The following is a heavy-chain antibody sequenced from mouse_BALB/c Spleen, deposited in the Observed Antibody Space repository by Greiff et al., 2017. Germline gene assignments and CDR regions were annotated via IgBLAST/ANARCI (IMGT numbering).Heavy chain of an antibody. J-gene: IGHJ4*01. Sequence: EVMLVESGGGLVKPGGSLKLSCAASGFAFSSYDMSWVRQTPEKRLEWVAYISSGGGSTYYPDTVKGRFTISRDNAKNTLYLQMSSLKSEDTAMYYCARHRRDYDYYAMDYWGQGTSVTVSS. CDR2: ISSGGGST. CDR1: GFAFSSYD. D-gene: IGHD2-4*01. V-gene: IGHV5-12-1*01. CDR3: ARHRRDYDYYAMDY.